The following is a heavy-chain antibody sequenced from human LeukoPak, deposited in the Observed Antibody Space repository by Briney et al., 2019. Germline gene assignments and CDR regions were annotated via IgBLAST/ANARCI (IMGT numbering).Heavy chain of an antibody. CDR1: GGSISSYY. J-gene: IGHJ4*02. V-gene: IGHV4-4*07. CDR3: ARQWLRSGGAVAAHFDY. Sequence: SETLSLTCTVSGGSISSYYWSWIRQPAGKGLEWIGRIYTSGSTNYNPSLKSRVTMSVDTSKNQFSLKLSSVTAADTAVYYCARQWLRSGGAVAAHFDYWGQGTLVTVSS. D-gene: IGHD5-12*01. CDR2: IYTSGST.